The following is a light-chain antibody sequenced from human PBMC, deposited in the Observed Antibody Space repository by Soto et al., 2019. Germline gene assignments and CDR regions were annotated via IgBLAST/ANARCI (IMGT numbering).Light chain of an antibody. CDR3: PQYGNLPIT. J-gene: IGKJ5*01. CDR2: DAS. Sequence: DIQMTQSPPSLSASVGDRVTITCQASHDISNYIGWYQQKPGKAPNLLIYDASNLKTGVPSRFSGSGSGTDFIFIISSLQPEDIATYYCPQYGNLPITFGQGTRLEIK. V-gene: IGKV1-33*01. CDR1: HDISNY.